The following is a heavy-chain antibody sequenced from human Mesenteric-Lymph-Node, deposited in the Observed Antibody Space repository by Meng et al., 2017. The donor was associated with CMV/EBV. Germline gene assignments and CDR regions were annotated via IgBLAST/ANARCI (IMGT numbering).Heavy chain of an antibody. CDR3: ARAEYQLLDEYNWFDP. V-gene: IGHV4/OR15-8*01. D-gene: IGHD2-2*01. J-gene: IGHJ5*02. CDR2: LYHSGST. CDR1: GDSISNSNW. Sequence: LETLSLTCVVFGDSISNSNWWTWVRQPPGKGLQWIGQLYHSGSTNYNPSLKSRVTISVDTSKNQFSLKLSSVTAADTAVYYCARAEYQLLDEYNWFDPWGQGTLVTVSS.